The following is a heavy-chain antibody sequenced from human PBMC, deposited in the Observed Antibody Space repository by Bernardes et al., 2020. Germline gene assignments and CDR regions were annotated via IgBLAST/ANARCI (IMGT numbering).Heavy chain of an antibody. Sequence: GGSLRLSCAASGFTFSSYAMSWVRQAPGKGLEWVSAISGSGGSTYYADSVKGRFTISRDNSKNTLYLQMNSLRAEDTAVYYCAKERTEYSSSWKSPDYWGQGTLVTVSS. CDR2: ISGSGGST. CDR1: GFTFSSYA. V-gene: IGHV3-23*01. D-gene: IGHD6-13*01. CDR3: AKERTEYSSSWKSPDY. J-gene: IGHJ4*02.